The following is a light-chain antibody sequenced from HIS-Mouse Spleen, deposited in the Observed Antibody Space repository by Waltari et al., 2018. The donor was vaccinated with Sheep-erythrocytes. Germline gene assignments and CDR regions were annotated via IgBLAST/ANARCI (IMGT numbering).Light chain of an antibody. CDR2: DVS. Sequence: QSALTQPRPVSGSPGQSVTIPCTGTSSDVGGYNYVPWYQQHPGKAPKLMIYDVSKRPSWVPDRFSGSKSGNTASLTISGLQAEDEADYYCCSYAGSYTLVFGGGTKLTVL. V-gene: IGLV2-11*01. J-gene: IGLJ3*02. CDR3: CSYAGSYTLV. CDR1: SSDVGGYNY.